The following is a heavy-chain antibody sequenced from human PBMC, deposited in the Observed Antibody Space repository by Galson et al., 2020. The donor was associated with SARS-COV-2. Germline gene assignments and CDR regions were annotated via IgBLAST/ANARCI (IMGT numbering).Heavy chain of an antibody. J-gene: IGHJ4*02. CDR2: IKQDGSET. Sequence: APGKGLEWVANIKQDGSETYYVDSVKGRFTISRDNAENSLYLQMDSLRAEDTAVYYCARGDYYDKFFDYWGQGALVTVSS. V-gene: IGHV3-7*01. D-gene: IGHD3-22*01. CDR3: ARGDYYDKFFDY.